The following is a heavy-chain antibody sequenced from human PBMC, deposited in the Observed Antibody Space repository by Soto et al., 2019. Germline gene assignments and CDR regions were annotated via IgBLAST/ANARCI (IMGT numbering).Heavy chain of an antibody. V-gene: IGHV4-59*01. J-gene: IGHJ5*02. CDR1: GGSISSYY. CDR2: IYYSGST. Sequence: QVQLQESGPGLVKPSETLSLTCTVSGGSISSYYWSWIRQPPGKGLEWIGYIYYSGSTNYNPSLKSRVTISVDTSKNQFSLKLSSVTAADTAVYYCARDNVGSSGSLFFDPWGQGTLVTVSS. D-gene: IGHD6-25*01. CDR3: ARDNVGSSGSLFFDP.